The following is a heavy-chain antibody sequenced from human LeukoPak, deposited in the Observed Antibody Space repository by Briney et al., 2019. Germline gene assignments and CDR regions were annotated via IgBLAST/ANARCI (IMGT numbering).Heavy chain of an antibody. D-gene: IGHD1-20*01. CDR1: GFTFSRYS. CDR2: VNDDGDRT. CDR3: ARVGDLNFYDF. V-gene: IGHV3-64*02. Sequence: GGSLRLSCAASGFTFSRYSMHWVRQIPGKGLEYVSAVNDDGDRTYYADSVKARFTISRDNSKNTPFLQMGSLRAEDMAVYYCARVGDLNFYDFWGQGTLVIVSS. J-gene: IGHJ4*02.